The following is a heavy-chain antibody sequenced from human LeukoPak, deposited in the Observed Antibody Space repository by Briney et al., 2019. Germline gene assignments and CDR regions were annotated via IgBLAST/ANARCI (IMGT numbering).Heavy chain of an antibody. CDR3: ARGAVTFGVVGNWFDP. D-gene: IGHD3-3*01. CDR2: IYHSGST. V-gene: IGHV4-30-2*01. CDR1: GGSISSGGYY. Sequence: PSQTLSLTCTVSGGSISSGGYYWSWIRQPPGKGLEWIGYIYHSGSTYYNPSLKSRVTISVDRSKNQFSLKLSSVTAADTAVYYCARGAVTFGVVGNWFDPWGQGTLVTVSS. J-gene: IGHJ5*02.